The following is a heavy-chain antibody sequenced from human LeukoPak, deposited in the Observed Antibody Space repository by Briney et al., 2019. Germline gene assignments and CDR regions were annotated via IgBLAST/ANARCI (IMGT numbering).Heavy chain of an antibody. Sequence: GGSLRLSCAASGFTFSSYWMHWVRQAPGKGLVWVSRINTDGSSTSYADSVKGRFTISRDNAKSSLYLQMSSLRVEDTAVYYCATAGGYLDYWGQGTLVTVSS. D-gene: IGHD3-10*01. J-gene: IGHJ4*02. CDR3: ATAGGYLDY. CDR2: INTDGSST. CDR1: GFTFSSYW. V-gene: IGHV3-74*01.